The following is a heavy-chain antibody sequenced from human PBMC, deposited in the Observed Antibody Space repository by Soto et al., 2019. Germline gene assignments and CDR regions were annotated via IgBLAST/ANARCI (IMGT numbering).Heavy chain of an antibody. D-gene: IGHD4-17*01. CDR2: ISGSGGST. J-gene: IGHJ4*02. V-gene: IGHV3-23*01. CDR3: AKALNYGDYEFDD. Sequence: EVQLLESGGGLVQPGGSLRLSCAASGFTFSSYAMSWVRQAPGKGLEWVSAISGSGGSTYYADSVKGRFTISRDTSKNTLYLQMNSLRAEDTAVYYCAKALNYGDYEFDDWGQGTLVTVSS. CDR1: GFTFSSYA.